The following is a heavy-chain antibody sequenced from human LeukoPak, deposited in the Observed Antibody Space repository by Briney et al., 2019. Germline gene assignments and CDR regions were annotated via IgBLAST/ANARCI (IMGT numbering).Heavy chain of an antibody. D-gene: IGHD5-18*01. CDR3: ARGGGYSYGYAFDI. CDR1: GGSISSSNW. J-gene: IGHJ3*02. V-gene: IGHV4-4*02. CDR2: IYHSGST. Sequence: PSETLSLTCAVSGGSISSSNWWSWVRQPPGKGLEGIGGIYHSGSTNYNPSLKSRFTVSIDTSKNQFSLKLSSVTAADTAVFYCARGGGYSYGYAFDIWGQGTMVTVS.